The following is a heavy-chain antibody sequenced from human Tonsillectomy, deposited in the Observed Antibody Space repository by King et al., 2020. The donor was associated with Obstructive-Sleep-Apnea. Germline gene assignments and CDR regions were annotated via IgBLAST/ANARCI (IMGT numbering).Heavy chain of an antibody. CDR1: GDTFNTYA. Sequence: VQLVESGAEVKKPGSSVRVSCDTSGDTFNTYAFHWVRQAPGQGLEWMGEIIPLFVKPNYARRFQGNVTISADDYTRSVHLDLGYLRSDDTAMYYRARSSRQRTFHGAPLVHWGQGTLVTVSS. CDR2: IIPLFVKP. D-gene: IGHD4-17*01. V-gene: IGHV1-69*01. J-gene: IGHJ4*02. CDR3: ARSSRQRTFHGAPLVH.